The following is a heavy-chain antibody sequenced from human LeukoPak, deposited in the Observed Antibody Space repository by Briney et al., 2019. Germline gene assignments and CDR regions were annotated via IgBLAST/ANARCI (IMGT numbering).Heavy chain of an antibody. CDR2: IYYSGST. Sequence: GSLRLSCAASGFSFSSYEMNWVRQAPGKGLEWIGSIYYSGSTYYNPSLKSRVTIPVDTSKNQFSLKLSSVTAADTAVYYCATGNPHLGGIDYWGQGTLVTVSS. V-gene: IGHV4-39*07. J-gene: IGHJ4*02. CDR3: ATGNPHLGGIDY. D-gene: IGHD1-14*01. CDR1: GFSFSSYE.